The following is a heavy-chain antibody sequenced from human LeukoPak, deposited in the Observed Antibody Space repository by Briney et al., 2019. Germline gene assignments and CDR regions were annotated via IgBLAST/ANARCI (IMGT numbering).Heavy chain of an antibody. CDR1: GFTFSSYS. CDR3: ARASEGSWYFDL. V-gene: IGHV3-21*01. J-gene: IGHJ2*01. Sequence: GGSLRLSCAASGFTFSSYSMNWVRQAPGKGLEWVSSISSSSSYIYYADSVKGRFTISRDNAKNSLYLQMNSLRAEDTAVCYCARASEGSWYFDLWGRGTLVTVSS. CDR2: ISSSSSYI.